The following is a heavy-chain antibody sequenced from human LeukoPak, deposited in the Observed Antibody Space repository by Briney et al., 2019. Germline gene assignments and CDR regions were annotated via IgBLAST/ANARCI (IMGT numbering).Heavy chain of an antibody. V-gene: IGHV4-34*01. CDR1: GGSFSGYY. CDR3: ARARRSSGWYHGIDFDY. Sequence: SETLSLTCAVYGGSFSGYYWSWIRQPPGKGLEWIGEINHSGSTNYNPSLKSRVTISVDTSKNQFSLKLSSVTAADTAVYYCARARRSSGWYHGIDFDYWGQGTLVTVSS. D-gene: IGHD6-19*01. CDR2: INHSGST. J-gene: IGHJ4*02.